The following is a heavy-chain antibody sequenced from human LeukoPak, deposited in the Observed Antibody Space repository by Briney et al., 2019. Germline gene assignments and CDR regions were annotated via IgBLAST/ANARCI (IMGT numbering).Heavy chain of an antibody. D-gene: IGHD5-12*01. CDR3: AKAPVCAYDCYYYGMDV. Sequence: GGSLRLSCAASGLTFSSYAVSWARQAPGGGLEGVKAISGSGGGTYSPDSVTGRFPISRDNSKNKLYLQMNSLRAEDTAVYFCAKAPVCAYDCYYYGMDVWGQGTTVTVS. V-gene: IGHV3-23*01. CDR2: ISGSGGGT. CDR1: GLTFSSYA. J-gene: IGHJ6*02.